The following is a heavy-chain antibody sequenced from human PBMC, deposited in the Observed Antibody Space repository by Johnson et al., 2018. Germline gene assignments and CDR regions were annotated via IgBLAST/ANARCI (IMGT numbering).Heavy chain of an antibody. D-gene: IGHD3-9*01. CDR3: AKVALRYVAWLHAAFDI. J-gene: IGHJ3*02. V-gene: IGHV3-30*18. CDR2: ISYDGSNN. CDR1: GFTFRSYG. Sequence: QVQLVESGGDVVQPGRSLRLSCAASGFTFRSYGMHWVRQAPGKGLEWVAVISYDGSNNYYADSVKGRFTISRDNSKNTLYMKMNSLRVEDTALYYCAKVALRYVAWLHAAFDIWGQGTMVTVSS.